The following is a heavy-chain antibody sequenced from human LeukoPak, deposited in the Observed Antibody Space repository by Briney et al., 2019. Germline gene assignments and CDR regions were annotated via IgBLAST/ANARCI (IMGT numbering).Heavy chain of an antibody. CDR2: ISSSRSYI. J-gene: IGHJ4*02. V-gene: IGHV3-21*01. Sequence: PGGSLRLSCAASGFTFSSYSMNWVRQAPGKGLEWVSSISSSRSYIYYADSVQGRFTISRDNAKNSLYLQMNSLRAEDTAVYYCARDPRTYGSGSYYFDYWGQGTLVTVSS. CDR3: ARDPRTYGSGSYYFDY. CDR1: GFTFSSYS. D-gene: IGHD3-10*01.